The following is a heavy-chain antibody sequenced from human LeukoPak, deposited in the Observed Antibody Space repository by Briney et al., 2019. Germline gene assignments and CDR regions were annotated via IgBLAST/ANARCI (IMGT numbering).Heavy chain of an antibody. CDR3: ARDPQLPSLSHAFDI. Sequence: GASVKVSCKVSGYTLTELSMHWVRQAPGKGLEWMGGFDPEDGETIYAQKFQGRVTMTEDTSTDTAYMELSSLRSEDTAVYYCARDPQLPSLSHAFDIWGQGTMVTVSS. CDR1: GYTLTELS. V-gene: IGHV1-24*01. CDR2: FDPEDGET. D-gene: IGHD2-2*01. J-gene: IGHJ3*02.